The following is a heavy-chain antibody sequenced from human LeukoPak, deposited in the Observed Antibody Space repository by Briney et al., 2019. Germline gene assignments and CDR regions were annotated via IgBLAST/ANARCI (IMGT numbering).Heavy chain of an antibody. V-gene: IGHV1-69*06. Sequence: SVKVSCKASGGTFSNYAIGWVRQAPGQGLEWMGEIIPIFDTPNYAQKFQGRVTITADKSTSTAYMELSSLSSEDTAMYFCARRLTLVRGVSGTDAFDIWGQGTMVTVSS. CDR2: IIPIFDTP. D-gene: IGHD3-10*01. CDR1: GGTFSNYA. J-gene: IGHJ3*02. CDR3: ARRLTLVRGVSGTDAFDI.